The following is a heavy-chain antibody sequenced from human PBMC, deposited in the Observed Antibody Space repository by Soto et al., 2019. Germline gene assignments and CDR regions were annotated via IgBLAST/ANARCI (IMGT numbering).Heavy chain of an antibody. CDR2: IYPVDSDT. D-gene: IGHD3-10*01. J-gene: IGHJ6*02. Sequence: GESLKISCKVSGDSFSSNWIGWVRQMPGKGLEWMGIIYPVDSDTRYSPSFQGQVTISVDGSITTAYLQWSSLKASDTAMYYCTRRAVRYYKGMDVWGQGATVTGSS. CDR1: GDSFSSNW. V-gene: IGHV5-51*01. CDR3: TRRAVRYYKGMDV.